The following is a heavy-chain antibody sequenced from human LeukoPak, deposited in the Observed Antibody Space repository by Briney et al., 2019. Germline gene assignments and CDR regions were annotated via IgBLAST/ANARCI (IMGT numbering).Heavy chain of an antibody. J-gene: IGHJ4*02. D-gene: IGHD6-13*01. V-gene: IGHV3-66*01. Sequence: GGSLRLSCAASGFTVSSNYMSWVRQAPGKGLEWVSVIYSGGSTYDADSVKGRFTISRDNSKNTLYLQMNSLRAEDTAVYYCAREVGGYSSSWYPDYWGQGTLVTVSS. CDR3: AREVGGYSSSWYPDY. CDR2: IYSGGST. CDR1: GFTVSSNY.